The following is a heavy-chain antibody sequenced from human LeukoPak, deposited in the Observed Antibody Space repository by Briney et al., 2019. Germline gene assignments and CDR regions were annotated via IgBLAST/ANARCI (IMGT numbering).Heavy chain of an antibody. J-gene: IGHJ4*02. CDR1: DCTISTYA. CDR3: ARVGNTYAYDE. D-gene: IGHD5-18*01. V-gene: IGHV3-74*01. Sequence: EAPLIFCKASADCTISTYARGWRQLARGKLQVWVSRINIDGSSTSYADSVKGRFTISRDNAKNTLYLQMNSLRAEDTAVYYCARVGNTYAYDEWGQGTLVTVSS. CDR2: INIDGSST.